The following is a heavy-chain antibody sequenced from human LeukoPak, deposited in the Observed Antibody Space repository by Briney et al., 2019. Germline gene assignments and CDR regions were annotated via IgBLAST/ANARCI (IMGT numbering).Heavy chain of an antibody. CDR2: IYYGEKT. J-gene: IGHJ3*02. V-gene: IGHV4-39*07. CDR1: GASVSSSDYY. CDR3: ASGGTKGAFEI. D-gene: IGHD1-26*01. Sequence: SETLSLTCTVSGASVSSSDYYWGWIRQPPGKGLKWIGNIYYGEKTYYNPSLKSRLTMSLDTSKNQFSLRLTSVTAADTAIYFCASGGTKGAFEIWGQETPVTVSS.